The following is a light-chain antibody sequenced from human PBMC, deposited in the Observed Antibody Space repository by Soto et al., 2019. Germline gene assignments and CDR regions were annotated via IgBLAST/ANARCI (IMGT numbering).Light chain of an antibody. CDR2: GAS. V-gene: IGKV3-20*01. Sequence: EIVLTQSPGTLSLSPGERATLSCRASQSVSSSYLAWYQQKPGQAPRLLIYGASSRATGIPDRFSGSGSGTDFTLTISRLETEDFAVYYCQHYDNSPPMYTFGQGTKLEIK. J-gene: IGKJ2*01. CDR3: QHYDNSPPMYT. CDR1: QSVSSSY.